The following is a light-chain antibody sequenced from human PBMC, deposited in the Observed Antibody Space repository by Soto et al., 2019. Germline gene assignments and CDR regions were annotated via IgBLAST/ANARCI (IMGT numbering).Light chain of an antibody. CDR1: QSISSY. Sequence: DIQMTQSPSSLSASVGDRVTITCRASQSISSYLNWYQQKPGKAPKLLIYAASSLQSVVPSRFSGSGSGTDIKRTISIMQTEDFATYYCQQSYSTPPTFGQGTKLEIK. V-gene: IGKV1-39*01. CDR3: QQSYSTPPT. CDR2: AAS. J-gene: IGKJ2*01.